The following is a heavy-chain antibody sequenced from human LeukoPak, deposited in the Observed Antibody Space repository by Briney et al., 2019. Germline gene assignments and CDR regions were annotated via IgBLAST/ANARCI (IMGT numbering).Heavy chain of an antibody. V-gene: IGHV4-39*07. Sequence: SETLSLTCTVSGGSIRRRTYYWGWIRQPPGKGLEWIGSIYYSGTTYYNSSLKSRVTISLDTSKNQFSLNLSSVTAADTAVYYCARLEVGVPAATSRFFDYWGQGTLVTVSS. CDR2: IYYSGTT. D-gene: IGHD2-2*01. J-gene: IGHJ4*02. CDR3: ARLEVGVPAATSRFFDY. CDR1: GGSIRRRTYY.